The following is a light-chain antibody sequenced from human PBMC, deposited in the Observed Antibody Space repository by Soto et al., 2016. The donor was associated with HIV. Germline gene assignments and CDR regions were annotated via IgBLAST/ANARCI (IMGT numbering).Light chain of an antibody. Sequence: DIVMTQSPLTLPVTPGESASISCRSSQSLLHSNGYYYLTWYLQKPGQSPRLLMYLGSTRASWVPDRFSGSGSGTDFTLKISRVEADDIGVYYCMQALQTPLTF. CDR3: MQALQTPLT. CDR1: QSLLHSNGYYY. CDR2: LGS. J-gene: IGKJ5*01. V-gene: IGKV2-28*01.